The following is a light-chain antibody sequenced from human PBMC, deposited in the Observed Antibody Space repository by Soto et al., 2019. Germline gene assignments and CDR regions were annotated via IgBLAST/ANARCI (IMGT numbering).Light chain of an antibody. CDR2: GAS. CDR3: QQYNNWPWT. V-gene: IGKV3-15*01. CDR1: QSISDT. J-gene: IGKJ1*01. Sequence: EIVLTQSPGTLSVSPGGRVTLSCRASQSISDTIAWYQQKPGQAPRLLIYGASARATGFPARFSGSGSGTDFTLTISSLQSEDFAVYYCQQYNNWPWTFGQGTKVDIK.